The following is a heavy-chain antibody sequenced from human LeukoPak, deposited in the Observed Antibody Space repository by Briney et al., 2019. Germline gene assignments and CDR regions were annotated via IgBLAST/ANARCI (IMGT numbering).Heavy chain of an antibody. Sequence: PSETLSLTCTVSGYSISSGYYWGWIRQPPGKGLEWLGSIYRSGSTYHNPSLKSRVTISVDTSKNQFSLKLSSVTAADTAVYYCARVGSSGYYYSPDDAFDIWGQGTMVTVSS. CDR3: ARVGSSGYYYSPDDAFDI. CDR2: IYRSGST. D-gene: IGHD3-22*01. V-gene: IGHV4-38-2*02. J-gene: IGHJ3*02. CDR1: GYSISSGYY.